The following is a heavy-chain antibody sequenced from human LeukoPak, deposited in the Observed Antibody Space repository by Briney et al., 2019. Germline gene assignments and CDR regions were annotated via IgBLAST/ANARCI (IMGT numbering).Heavy chain of an antibody. J-gene: IGHJ4*02. CDR2: ISGSGGST. CDR1: GFTFSSYA. D-gene: IGHD2-15*01. CDR3: AGGYCSGGSCYSWLY. V-gene: IGHV3-23*01. Sequence: PGGSLRLSCAASGFTFSSYAMSWVRQAPGKGLEWVSAISGSGGSTYYADSVKGRFTISRDNSKNTLYLQMNSLRAEDTAVHYCAGGYCSGGSCYSWLYWGQGTLVTVSS.